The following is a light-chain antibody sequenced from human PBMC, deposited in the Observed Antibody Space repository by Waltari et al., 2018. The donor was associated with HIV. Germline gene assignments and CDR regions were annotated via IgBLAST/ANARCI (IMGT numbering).Light chain of an antibody. CDR1: SSDVGNYNY. J-gene: IGLJ2*01. CDR3: CSYAGSYTLGV. V-gene: IGLV2-11*01. CDR2: DVS. Sequence: QSALTQPRSVSGSPGQSVTISCTGTSSDVGNYNYVSWYQQHPGKAPKFMMYDVSKRPAGGPDRFSGSKSGNTAALTISGLQAEDEADYYCCSYAGSYTLGVFGGGTKVTVL.